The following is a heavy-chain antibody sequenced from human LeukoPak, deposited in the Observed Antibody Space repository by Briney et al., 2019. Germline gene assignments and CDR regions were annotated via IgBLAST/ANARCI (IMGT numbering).Heavy chain of an antibody. Sequence: SETLSLTCTVSGGSISRHYWSWIRQPPGKGLEWIGYVYYTGSTNYNTSLKSRVTISVDTSKNQFSLKLSSVTAADTAVYYCAREPGGARGYRYGYGYYYYMVVCGKGTPFTVSS. CDR2: VYYTGST. D-gene: IGHD5-18*01. CDR3: AREPGGARGYRYGYGYYYYMVV. CDR1: GGSISRHY. V-gene: IGHV4-59*11. J-gene: IGHJ6*03.